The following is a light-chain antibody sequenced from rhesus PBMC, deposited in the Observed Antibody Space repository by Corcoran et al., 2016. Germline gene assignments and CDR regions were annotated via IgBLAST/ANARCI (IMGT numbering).Light chain of an antibody. Sequence: DIQMTQSPSSLSASVGDRVTITCRASQDIVYWLAWYQQKPGKAPKLLIYKASRLQSWVPSRFSGSGSGTDFTLPISGLQPEDFATYYCQPYNSAITFGGGTKVEVK. V-gene: IGKV1-21*01. CDR2: KAS. CDR3: QPYNSAIT. CDR1: QDIVYW. J-gene: IGKJ4*01.